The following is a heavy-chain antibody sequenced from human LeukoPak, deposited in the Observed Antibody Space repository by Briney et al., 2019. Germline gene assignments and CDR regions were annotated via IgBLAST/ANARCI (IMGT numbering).Heavy chain of an antibody. D-gene: IGHD4-17*01. Sequence: SETLSLTCTVSGGSISSSSYYWDWIRQPPGKGLEWIGSIYYSGSTYYNPSLKSRVTISVDTSKNQFSLKLSSVTAADTAVYYCASLSLVMTTVTTLAAFDIWGQGTMVTVSS. CDR1: GGSISSSSYY. CDR2: IYYSGST. J-gene: IGHJ3*02. CDR3: ASLSLVMTTVTTLAAFDI. V-gene: IGHV4-39*01.